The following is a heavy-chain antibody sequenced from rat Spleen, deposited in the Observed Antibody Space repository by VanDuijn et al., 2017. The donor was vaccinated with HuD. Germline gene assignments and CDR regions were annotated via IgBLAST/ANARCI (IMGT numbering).Heavy chain of an antibody. V-gene: IGHV2-16*01. CDR1: GFSLTTYS. J-gene: IGHJ4*01. CDR3: ARSGTTVAYVMDA. D-gene: IGHD1-1*01. Sequence: QVQLKESGPGLVQPSETLSLICTVSGFSLTTYSVSWVRQPPGKGLEWMGVIWTGGNKAYNSVLKSRLSISRDTSKSQVFLKMNSLQTEDTAMYFCARSGTTVAYVMDAWGQGASVTVSS. CDR2: IWTGGNK.